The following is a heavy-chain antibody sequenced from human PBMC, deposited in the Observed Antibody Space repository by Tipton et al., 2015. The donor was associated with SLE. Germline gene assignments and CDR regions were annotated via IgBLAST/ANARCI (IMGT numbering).Heavy chain of an antibody. CDR1: GDSISRGDYY. V-gene: IGHV4-30-2*02. CDR2: INHSGST. J-gene: IGHJ4*02. D-gene: IGHD2-2*01. Sequence: TLSLTCAVSGDSISRGDYYWSWIRQTPGKGLEWIGEINHSGSTNYNPSLKSRVTISVDTSKNQFSLQLTSVTAADTAVYYCARVRYWGQGTLVTVSS. CDR3: ARVRY.